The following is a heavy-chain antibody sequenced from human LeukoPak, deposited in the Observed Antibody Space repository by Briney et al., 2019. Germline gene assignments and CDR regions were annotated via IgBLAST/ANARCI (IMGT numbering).Heavy chain of an antibody. CDR2: ISGSGGIT. CDR3: AKVSPLAPPVTTILGLCAFDI. Sequence: GGSLRLPCAASGFTFSSYAMSWVREAPGKGLEWVSAISGSGGITYYADSVKGRFTISRDNSMNTLYLQMNSLRAEDTAVYYCAKVSPLAPPVTTILGLCAFDIWGQGTMVTVSS. CDR1: GFTFSSYA. J-gene: IGHJ3*02. D-gene: IGHD5-12*01. V-gene: IGHV3-23*01.